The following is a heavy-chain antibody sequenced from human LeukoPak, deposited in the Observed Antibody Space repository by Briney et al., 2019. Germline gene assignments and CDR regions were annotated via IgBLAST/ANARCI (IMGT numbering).Heavy chain of an antibody. CDR3: ARLGGGCSSTSCYGWFDP. J-gene: IGHJ5*02. D-gene: IGHD2-2*01. Sequence: SETLSLTCAVSGYSISSGYYWGWIRQPPGKGLEWIGSIYHSGSTYYNPTLKSRVTISVDTSKNQFSLKLSSVTAADTAVYYCARLGGGCSSTSCYGWFDPWGQGTLVTVPS. CDR2: IYHSGST. CDR1: GYSISSGYY. V-gene: IGHV4-38-2*01.